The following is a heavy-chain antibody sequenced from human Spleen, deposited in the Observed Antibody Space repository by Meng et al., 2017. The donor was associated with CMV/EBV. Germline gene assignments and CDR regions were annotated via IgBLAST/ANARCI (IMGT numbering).Heavy chain of an antibody. V-gene: IGHV4-59*01. CDR3: ARGDDYYDSSGYFRGAFDI. D-gene: IGHD3-22*01. Sequence: SETLSLTCTVSGGSISNYYWSWIRQPPGKGLEWIGYIYYSGSTNYNPSLKSRVTISVDTSKKQFSLKLSSVTAADTAVYYCARGDDYYDSSGYFRGAFDIWGQGTMVTVSS. J-gene: IGHJ3*02. CDR2: IYYSGST. CDR1: GGSISNYY.